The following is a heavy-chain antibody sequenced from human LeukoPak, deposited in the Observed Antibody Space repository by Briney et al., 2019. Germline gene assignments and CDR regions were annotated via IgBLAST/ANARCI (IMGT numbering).Heavy chain of an antibody. CDR1: GFTFSSYW. V-gene: IGHV3-74*01. Sequence: PSGGSLRLSCAASGFTFSSYWMHWVRHAPGKGLVWVSRINSDGSSTSYADSVKGRFTISRDNAKNTLYLQMNSLRAEDTAVYYCAKGGSYREYYFDYWGQGTLVTVSS. CDR2: INSDGSST. J-gene: IGHJ4*02. D-gene: IGHD1-26*01. CDR3: AKGGSYREYYFDY.